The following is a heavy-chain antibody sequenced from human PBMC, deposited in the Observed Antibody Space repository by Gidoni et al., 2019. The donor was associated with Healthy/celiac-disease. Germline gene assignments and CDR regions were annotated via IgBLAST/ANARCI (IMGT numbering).Heavy chain of an antibody. CDR3: ARASMVRELGTGQFDY. CDR2: INPSGGST. CDR1: SYTLTSYY. Sequence: QVQLVTSGAAVKKPGAAVTASCKATSYTLTSYYMPWVLQPPGHGPEWMGIINPSGGSTSYAQKFQGRVTMTRDTSTSTVYMELRSLRSEDTAVYYCARASMVRELGTGQFDYWGQGTLVTVSS. V-gene: IGHV1-46*01. D-gene: IGHD3-10*01. J-gene: IGHJ4*02.